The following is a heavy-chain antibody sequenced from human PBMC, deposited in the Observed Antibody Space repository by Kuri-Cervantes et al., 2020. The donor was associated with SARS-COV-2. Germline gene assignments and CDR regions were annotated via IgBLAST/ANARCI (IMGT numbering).Heavy chain of an antibody. D-gene: IGHD6-13*01. CDR3: VRDVGIAAAGTVILYYGMDV. CDR2: INPDGSYT. CDR1: GFTFSGHW. V-gene: IGHV3-74*01. J-gene: IGHJ6*02. Sequence: GESLKISCAASGFTFSGHWIHWVRQAPGKGLVWVSRINPDGSYTNNADSVKGRFTLSRDNAKNMLFLQMNSLRAEDTAVYYCVRDVGIAAAGTVILYYGMDVWGQGTTVTVSS.